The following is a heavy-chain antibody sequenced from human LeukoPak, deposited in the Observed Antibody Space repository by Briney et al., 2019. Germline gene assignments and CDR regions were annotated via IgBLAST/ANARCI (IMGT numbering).Heavy chain of an antibody. CDR1: GGSISSYY. CDR3: ARGESAFDI. D-gene: IGHD3-10*01. Sequence: ETLSLTCTVSGGSISSYYMSWVRQAPGKGLEWVSLIYSGGSTYYADSVKGRFTISRDNSKNTLYLQMNSLRAEDTAVYYCARGESAFDIWGQGTMVTVSS. J-gene: IGHJ3*02. CDR2: IYSGGST. V-gene: IGHV3-53*01.